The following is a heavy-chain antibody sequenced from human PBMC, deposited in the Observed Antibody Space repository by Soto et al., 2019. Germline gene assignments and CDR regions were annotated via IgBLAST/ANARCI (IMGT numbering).Heavy chain of an antibody. CDR3: AQSKWELLRALEV. V-gene: IGHV2-5*02. D-gene: IGHD1-26*01. CDR2: IYGDDEK. CDR1: GFSLSASEVG. Sequence: QITLKESGPTLVKPTQTLSLTCTFSGFSLSASEVGVGWIRQPPGKALEWLALIYGDDEKLYTPSLKRRLTIXXDXXKNQVVLTMTRMDPEDTATYYCAQSKWELLRALEVWGQGIKVTVSS. J-gene: IGHJ3*01.